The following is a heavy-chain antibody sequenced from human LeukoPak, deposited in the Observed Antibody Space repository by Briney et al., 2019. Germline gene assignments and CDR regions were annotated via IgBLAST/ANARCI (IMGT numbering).Heavy chain of an antibody. CDR2: INPDGTTE. CDR3: ARDIGDDAFDI. D-gene: IGHD1-26*01. V-gene: IGHV3-7*01. CDR1: GFTFSTYW. J-gene: IGHJ3*02. Sequence: GGSLRLSCAASGFTFSTYWMSWVRQAPGKGLEWVASINPDGTTEHYVDSVKGRFTVSRDNAKNSLFLQMNTLRVEDTAVYHCARDIGDDAFDIWGQGTMVTVSS.